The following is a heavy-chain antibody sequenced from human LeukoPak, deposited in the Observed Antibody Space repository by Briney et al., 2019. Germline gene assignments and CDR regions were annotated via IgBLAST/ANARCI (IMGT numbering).Heavy chain of an antibody. CDR2: VYNSGTT. CDR3: ACMGDSEDF. Sequence: SETLSLXCSVSGGATSSSFYWGWVRLSPGKGLEWMGSVYNSGTTYYNPSLKSRITLSVDTSRNQFFLRLRSVTASDTATYFCACMGDSEDFWGQGAPITVSS. V-gene: IGHV4-39*01. CDR1: GGATSSSFY. J-gene: IGHJ4*02. D-gene: IGHD2-21*02.